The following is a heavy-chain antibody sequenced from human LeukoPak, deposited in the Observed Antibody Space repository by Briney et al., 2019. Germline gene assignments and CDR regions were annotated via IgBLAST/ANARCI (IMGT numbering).Heavy chain of an antibody. D-gene: IGHD6-6*01. V-gene: IGHV4-59*01. CDR3: ARGLRSYYFDY. J-gene: IGHJ4*02. CDR1: GGSISNDY. CDR2: IYYSGST. Sequence: KSSETLSLTCSVSGGSISNDYWTWIRQPPGKGLEWIGYIYYSGSTNYNPSLKSRVTISVDTSKNQFSLKLSSVTAADTAVYYCARGLRSYYFDYWGQGTLVTVSS.